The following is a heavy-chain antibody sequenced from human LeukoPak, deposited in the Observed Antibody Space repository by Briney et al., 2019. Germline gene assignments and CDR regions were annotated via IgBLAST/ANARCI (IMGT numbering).Heavy chain of an antibody. CDR1: GFTFSSYE. V-gene: IGHV3-48*03. D-gene: IGHD3-3*01. Sequence: GGSLRLSCAASGFTFSSYEMNWVRQAPGKGLEWVSYISSSGSTIYYADSVKGRFTISRDNAKNSLYLQMNSLRAEDTAVYYCARDQPYKDLFGYMDVWGKGTTVTISS. CDR3: ARDQPYKDLFGYMDV. CDR2: ISSSGSTI. J-gene: IGHJ6*03.